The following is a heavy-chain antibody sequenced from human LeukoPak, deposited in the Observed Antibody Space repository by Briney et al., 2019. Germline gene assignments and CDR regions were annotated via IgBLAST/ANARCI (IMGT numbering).Heavy chain of an antibody. Sequence: PSETLSFTCTVSGGSISSYYWSWIRQPAGKGLEWIGRIYTSGSTNYNPSLKSRVTMSVDTSKNQFSLKLSSVTAADTAVYYCARDFAYCGGDCYSFYYYYMDVWGKGTTVTVSS. CDR3: ARDFAYCGGDCYSFYYYYMDV. CDR1: GGSISSYY. D-gene: IGHD2-21*01. J-gene: IGHJ6*03. CDR2: IYTSGST. V-gene: IGHV4-4*07.